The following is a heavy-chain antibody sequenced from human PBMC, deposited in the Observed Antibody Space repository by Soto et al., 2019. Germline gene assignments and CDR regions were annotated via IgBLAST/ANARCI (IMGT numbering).Heavy chain of an antibody. D-gene: IGHD6-19*01. CDR2: IYYSGST. Sequence: SETLSLTCTVSGGSISSSSYYWGWIRQPPGKGLEWIGSIYYSGSTYYNPSLKSRVTISVDTSKNQFSLKLSSVTAADTAVYYCARGTIAVAGNFDYWGQGTLVTAPQ. V-gene: IGHV4-39*01. CDR1: GGSISSSSYY. J-gene: IGHJ4*02. CDR3: ARGTIAVAGNFDY.